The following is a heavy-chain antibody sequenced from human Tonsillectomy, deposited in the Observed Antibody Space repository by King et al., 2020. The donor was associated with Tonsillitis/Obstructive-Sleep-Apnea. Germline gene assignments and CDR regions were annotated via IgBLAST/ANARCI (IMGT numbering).Heavy chain of an antibody. CDR2: INWSGGRR. Sequence: VQLVESGGGVVRPGGALRLSCASSGFTFDDYGMSWVRQATGKGMEWGSGINWSGGRRGFGDSVKGRLPISRDNANNSLYLQMNSLRAEDTALYYCAGATWGEATENDYWGQGTLVTVSS. D-gene: IGHD3-10*01. CDR1: GFTFDDYG. V-gene: IGHV3-20*04. CDR3: AGATWGEATENDY. J-gene: IGHJ4*02.